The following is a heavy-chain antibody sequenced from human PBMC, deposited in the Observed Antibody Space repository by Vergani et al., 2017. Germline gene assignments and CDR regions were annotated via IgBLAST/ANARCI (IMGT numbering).Heavy chain of an antibody. D-gene: IGHD3-22*01. CDR1: GFTFSSFG. CDR3: AKRSGYYLNGFDP. Sequence: QVQLVESGGGVVQPGGSLRLSCAASGFTFSSFGMHWVRQAPGKGREWVAFIRYDGSNKYYADSVKGRVTISRDNSKNTLYLQMNSLRAEDTAVYYCAKRSGYYLNGFDPWGQGTLVIVSS. CDR2: IRYDGSNK. V-gene: IGHV3-30*02. J-gene: IGHJ5*02.